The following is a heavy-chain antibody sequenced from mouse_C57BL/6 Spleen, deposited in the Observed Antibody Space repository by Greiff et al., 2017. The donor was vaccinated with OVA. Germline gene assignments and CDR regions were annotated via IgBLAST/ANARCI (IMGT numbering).Heavy chain of an antibody. CDR1: GFSLTSYG. V-gene: IGHV2-2*01. D-gene: IGHD2-5*01. Sequence: VMLVESGPGLVQPSQSLSITCTVSGFSLTSYGVHWVRQSPGKGLEWLGVIWSGGSTDYNAAFISRLSISKDNSKSQVFFKMNSLQADDTAIYYCARNYALYYSNYDYAMDYWGQGTSVTVSS. CDR2: IWSGGST. CDR3: ARNYALYYSNYDYAMDY. J-gene: IGHJ4*01.